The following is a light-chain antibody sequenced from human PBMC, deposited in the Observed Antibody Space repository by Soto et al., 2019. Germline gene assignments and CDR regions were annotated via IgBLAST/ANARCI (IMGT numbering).Light chain of an antibody. CDR2: GAS. CDR3: QQYGRSPFT. J-gene: IGKJ3*01. V-gene: IGKV3-20*01. Sequence: PGERAPLSCRASQSVNLNYLAWYQQKPGQAPRLLIYGASSRATGIPDRFSGSGSGTEFTLTVSRLEPEDFAVYYCQQYGRSPFTFGPGTKVDIK. CDR1: QSVNLNY.